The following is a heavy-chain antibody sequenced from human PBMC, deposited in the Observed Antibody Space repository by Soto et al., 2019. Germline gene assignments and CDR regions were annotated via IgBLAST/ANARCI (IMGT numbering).Heavy chain of an antibody. D-gene: IGHD3-16*01. Sequence: GGSLRLSCAASGFTFRSYAMTWVRQAPGKGLERVSGISGSGERTYYADSVTGRFTISRDNSKNTVYLQMNSLRAEDTALYYCAKDRRGSVSYGLDVGGQGTTDTVSS. CDR3: AKDRRGSVSYGLDV. CDR1: GFTFRSYA. V-gene: IGHV3-23*01. J-gene: IGHJ6*02. CDR2: ISGSGERT.